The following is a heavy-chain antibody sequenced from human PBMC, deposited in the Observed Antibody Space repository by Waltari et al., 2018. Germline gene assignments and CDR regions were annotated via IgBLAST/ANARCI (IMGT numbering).Heavy chain of an antibody. D-gene: IGHD1-26*01. CDR2: IYYSGRT. CDR1: GGSIGTSY. J-gene: IGHJ5*02. CDR3: ARQTVGARIDP. V-gene: IGHV4-59*01. Sequence: QVQLQESGPGLVKASETLSLTCTLSGGSIGTSYWMWIRQPPGKGLEWIGHIYYSGRTKYGPSLKRRVTISVDTSKNQFSLRLRSVTAADTAVYYCARQTVGARIDPWGQGTLVTVSS.